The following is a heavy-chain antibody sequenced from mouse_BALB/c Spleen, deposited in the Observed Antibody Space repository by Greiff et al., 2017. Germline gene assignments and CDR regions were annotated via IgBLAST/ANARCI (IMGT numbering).Heavy chain of an antibody. CDR1: GYSFTSYY. J-gene: IGHJ3*01. CDR2: IDPFNGGT. V-gene: IGHV1S135*01. Sequence: EVQLQQSGPELMKPGASVKISCKASGYSFTSYYMHWVKQSHGKSLEWIGYIDPFNGGTSYNQKFKGKATLTVDKSSSTAYMHLSSLTSEDSAVYYCARWPGVAYWGQGTLVTVSA. CDR3: ARWPGVAY.